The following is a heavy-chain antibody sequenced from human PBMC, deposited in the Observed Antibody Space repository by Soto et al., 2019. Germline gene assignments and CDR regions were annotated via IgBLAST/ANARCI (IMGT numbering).Heavy chain of an antibody. V-gene: IGHV1-2*04. CDR3: ARGGGTHPGGDYYYYYMDV. CDR2: INPNSGGT. CDR1: GYTFTGYC. Sequence: GASVKVSCKASGYTFTGYCMHWVRQAPGQGLEWMGWINPNSGGTNYAQKFQGWVTMTRDTSISTAYMELSGLRSDDTAVYYCARGGGTHPGGDYYYYYMDVWGKGTTVTVSS. D-gene: IGHD2-15*01. J-gene: IGHJ6*03.